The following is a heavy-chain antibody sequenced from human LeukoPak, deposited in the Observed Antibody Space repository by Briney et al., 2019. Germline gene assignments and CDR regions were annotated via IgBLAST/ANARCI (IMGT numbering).Heavy chain of an antibody. CDR1: GFTFSSYS. V-gene: IGHV3-21*01. CDR2: ISSSSSYI. Sequence: KSGGSLRLSCAASGFTFSSYSMNWVRQAPGKGLEWVSSISSSSSYIYYADSVKGRLTTSRDNAKNSLYLQMNSLRAEDTAVYYCARDVTGLTYYDILTLFDYWGQGTLVTVSS. J-gene: IGHJ4*02. D-gene: IGHD3-9*01. CDR3: ARDVTGLTYYDILTLFDY.